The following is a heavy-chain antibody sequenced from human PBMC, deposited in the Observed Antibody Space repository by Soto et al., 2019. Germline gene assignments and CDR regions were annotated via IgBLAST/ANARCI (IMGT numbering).Heavy chain of an antibody. J-gene: IGHJ4*02. CDR2: INAGNGNT. D-gene: IGHD6-19*01. CDR1: GYTFTSYA. Sequence: ASVKVSCKTSGYTFTSYAMHWVRQAPGQRLEWMGWINAGNGNTKYSQKFQGRVTITIGTSASTAYMELSSLRSEDTAIYYCARDLGGWPDYWGQGTLVTVSS. CDR3: ARDLGGWPDY. V-gene: IGHV1-3*01.